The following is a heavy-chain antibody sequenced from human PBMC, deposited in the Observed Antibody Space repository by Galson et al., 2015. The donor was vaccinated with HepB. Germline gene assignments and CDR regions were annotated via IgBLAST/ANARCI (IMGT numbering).Heavy chain of an antibody. J-gene: IGHJ4*02. Sequence: LSLTCTVSGGSISSYYWSWIRQPPGKGLEWIGYIYYSGSTNYNPSLNSRVTISVDTSKNQFSLRLSSVTAADTAVYYCARWTYYYDSSGYYEVLDYWGQGTLVTVSS. CDR1: GGSISSYY. V-gene: IGHV4-59*08. CDR2: IYYSGST. D-gene: IGHD3-22*01. CDR3: ARWTYYYDSSGYYEVLDY.